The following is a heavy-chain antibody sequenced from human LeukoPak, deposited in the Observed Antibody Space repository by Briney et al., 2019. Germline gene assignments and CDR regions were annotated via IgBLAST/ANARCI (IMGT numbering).Heavy chain of an antibody. Sequence: ASVKVSCKASGYTFTSYYMHWVRQAPGQGLEWMGIINPSGGSTSYAQKFQGRVTMTRDTSTSTVYMELSSLRSEDTAVYYCARDKSGSGYYPVWYFDYWGKGTLVTVSS. CDR3: ARDKSGSGYYPVWYFDY. CDR2: INPSGGST. V-gene: IGHV1-46*01. D-gene: IGHD3-22*01. CDR1: GYTFTSYY. J-gene: IGHJ4*02.